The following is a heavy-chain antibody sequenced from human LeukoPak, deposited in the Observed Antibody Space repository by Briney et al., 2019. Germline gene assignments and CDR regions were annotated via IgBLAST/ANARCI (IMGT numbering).Heavy chain of an antibody. CDR1: DGSINSYY. V-gene: IGHV4-4*08. CDR3: ARDPGHWSPSFDY. Sequence: SETLSLTCSVSDGSINSYYWNWIRRPPGKGLEWIGYIYYNGNTNYNPSLKGRVTISVDTSKNQFSLNLSSVTAVDTAVYYCARDPGHWSPSFDYWGQGTLVTVSS. D-gene: IGHD2-8*02. J-gene: IGHJ4*02. CDR2: IYYNGNT.